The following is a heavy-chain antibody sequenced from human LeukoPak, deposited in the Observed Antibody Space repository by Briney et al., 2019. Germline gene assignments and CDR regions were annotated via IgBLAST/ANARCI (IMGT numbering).Heavy chain of an antibody. CDR3: ARESYDYVWGSYRPGDFDY. CDR2: INPNSGGT. CDR1: GYTFTGCY. Sequence: VASVKVSCKASGYTFTGCYMHWVRQAPGQGLEWMGWINPNSGGTNYAQKFQGRVTMTRDTSTSTAYMELSRLRSDDTAVYYCARESYDYVWGSYRPGDFDYWGQGTLVTVSS. J-gene: IGHJ4*02. D-gene: IGHD3-16*02. V-gene: IGHV1-2*02.